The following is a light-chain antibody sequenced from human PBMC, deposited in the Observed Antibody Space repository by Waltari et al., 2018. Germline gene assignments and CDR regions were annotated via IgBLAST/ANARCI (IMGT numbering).Light chain of an antibody. CDR3: AAWDDSLIGRV. V-gene: IGLV1-44*01. Sequence: QSVLTQPPSTSGTPGQTVTISCSGSSSTIGTNTVTCYQQFPGTAPKVLVFANYHRPSGVPTRFSASKSGTSASLVISGLQSEDEGDYFCAAWDDSLIGRVFGGGTTLTVL. J-gene: IGLJ3*02. CDR1: SSTIGTNT. CDR2: ANY.